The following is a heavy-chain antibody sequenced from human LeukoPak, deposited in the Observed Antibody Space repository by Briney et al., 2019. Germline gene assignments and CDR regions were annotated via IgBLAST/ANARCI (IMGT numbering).Heavy chain of an antibody. J-gene: IGHJ5*02. Sequence: GGSLRLSCAASGFTFSGSAMHWVRQASGKGLEWVGRIRSKANSYATAYAASVKGRFTISRDDSKNTAYLQMNSLKTEDTAVYYCARCDPQGWFDPWGQGTLVTVSS. CDR3: ARCDPQGWFDP. V-gene: IGHV3-73*01. CDR1: GFTFSGSA. CDR2: IRSKANSYAT.